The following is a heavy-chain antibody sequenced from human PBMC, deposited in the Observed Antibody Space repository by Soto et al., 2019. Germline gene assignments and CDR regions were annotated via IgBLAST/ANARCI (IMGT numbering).Heavy chain of an antibody. J-gene: IGHJ6*03. V-gene: IGHV5-51*01. D-gene: IGHD4-17*01. CDR1: GYSFTSYW. Sequence: GESLKISCKGSGYSFTSYWIGWVRQMPGKGLEWMGIIYPGDSDTRYSPSFQGQVTISADKSISTAYLQWSSLKASDTAMYYCARHPNPAGDYVDVWGKGTTVTVSS. CDR2: IYPGDSDT. CDR3: ARHPNPAGDYVDV.